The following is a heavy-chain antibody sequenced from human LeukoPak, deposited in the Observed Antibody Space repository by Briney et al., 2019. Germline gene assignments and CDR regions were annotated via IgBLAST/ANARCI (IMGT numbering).Heavy chain of an antibody. CDR2: IYTSGST. J-gene: IGHJ4*02. V-gene: IGHV4-4*07. Sequence: SETLSLTCTVSGGSISSYYWSWIRQPAGKGLEWIGRIYTSGSTNYNPSLKSRVTMSVDTSKNQFSLKLSSVTAAGTAVYYCARGRIVGATARYYFDYWGQGTLVTVSS. CDR3: ARGRIVGATARYYFDY. CDR1: GGSISSYY. D-gene: IGHD1-26*01.